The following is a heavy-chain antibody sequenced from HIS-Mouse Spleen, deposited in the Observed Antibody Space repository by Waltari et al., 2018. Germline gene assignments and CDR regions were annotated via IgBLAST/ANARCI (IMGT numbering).Heavy chain of an antibody. V-gene: IGHV4-39*07. D-gene: IGHD6-13*01. Sequence: QLQLQESGPGLVKPSETLSPTCTGPGCSISRSRYYLGWIRQPPGKGLEWIGSIYYSGSTYYNPSLKSRVTISVDTSKNQFSLKLNSVTAADTAVYYCAREIPYSSSWYDWYFDLWGRGTLVTVSS. CDR2: IYYSGST. CDR1: GCSISRSRYY. J-gene: IGHJ2*01. CDR3: AREIPYSSSWYDWYFDL.